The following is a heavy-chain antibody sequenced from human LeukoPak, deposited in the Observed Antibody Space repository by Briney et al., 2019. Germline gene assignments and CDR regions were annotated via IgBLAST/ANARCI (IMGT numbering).Heavy chain of an antibody. D-gene: IGHD2-15*01. V-gene: IGHV3-23*01. CDR2: ITNGGVTT. CDR3: AKGSREYCNGVNCYFFDY. Sequence: GGSLRLSCAASGFTFSTYAMNWVRQAPGKGLEWVSAITNGGVTTYYADSVKGRFTVSRDNSKNSLFLQMNTLRAEDTAIYYCAKGSREYCNGVNCYFFDYWGQGTLVTVSS. J-gene: IGHJ4*02. CDR1: GFTFSTYA.